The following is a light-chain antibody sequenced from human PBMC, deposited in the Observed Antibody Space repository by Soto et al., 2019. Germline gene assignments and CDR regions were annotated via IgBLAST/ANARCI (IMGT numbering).Light chain of an antibody. J-gene: IGKJ1*01. Sequence: DIVMTQSPDSLAVSLGERATINCKSSQSVLYSSNNKNYLAWYQQKPGQPPKLLIYWASTRESGVPDRFSGSGSGTDFTLTISSLQPEDFATYYCLQDYIYPWTFGQGTKVEIK. CDR1: QSVLYSSNNKNY. CDR2: WAS. CDR3: LQDYIYPWT. V-gene: IGKV4-1*01.